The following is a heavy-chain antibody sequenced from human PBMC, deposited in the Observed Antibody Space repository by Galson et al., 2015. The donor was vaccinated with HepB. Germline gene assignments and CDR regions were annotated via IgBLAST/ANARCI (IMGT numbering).Heavy chain of an antibody. J-gene: IGHJ4*02. CDR2: IWHDGNKK. CDR3: ASAHYDVLTGLNKFFDY. V-gene: IGHV3-33*01. D-gene: IGHD3-3*01. Sequence: SLRLSCAASGFSFSNYDMYWVRRAPGRGLEWVAVIWHDGNKKYYGDFVKGRFTIYRDNSKNTLYLQMNRLRVDDTAVYFCASAHYDVLTGLNKFFDYWGQGTLVTVSS. CDR1: GFSFSNYD.